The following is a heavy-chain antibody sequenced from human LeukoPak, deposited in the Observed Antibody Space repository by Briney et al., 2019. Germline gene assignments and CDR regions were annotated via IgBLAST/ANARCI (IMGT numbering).Heavy chain of an antibody. CDR2: ITPRDSDT. Sequence: GESLKISCKASGYSFSSHWIGWVRQRPGKSLEWMGIITPRDSDTTYSPSFQGQVTISADRSIRTAYLQWRSLKASDSATYYCARGAADTFYYYYYMDVWGKGTTVTVSS. V-gene: IGHV5-51*01. CDR1: GYSFSSHW. J-gene: IGHJ6*03. CDR3: ARGAADTFYYYYYMDV. D-gene: IGHD5-18*01.